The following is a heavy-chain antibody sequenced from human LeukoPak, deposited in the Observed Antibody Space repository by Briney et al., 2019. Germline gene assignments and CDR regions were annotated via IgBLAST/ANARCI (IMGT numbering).Heavy chain of an antibody. V-gene: IGHV1-18*01. CDR1: GFTLTRYT. CDR2: ISPYTGNT. Sequence: GASVKVSSRASGFTLTRYTISWLRQAPGHGLEWVGWISPYTGNTNYAQKVQGRVTMTTDASPNSAYMELRSLRTDDTATEYCARVMTTVVTAQAFEIWGLGTMVTVSS. D-gene: IGHD4-23*01. CDR3: ARVMTTVVTAQAFEI. J-gene: IGHJ3*02.